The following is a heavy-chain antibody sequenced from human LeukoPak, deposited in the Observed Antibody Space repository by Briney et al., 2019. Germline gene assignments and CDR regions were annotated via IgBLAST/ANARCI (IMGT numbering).Heavy chain of an antibody. Sequence: PSETLSLTCTVSGYSISSGYYWGWIRQPPGKGLEWIGDIFHSGSTYYNPSLKSRVTISVDRSKNQFSLKLSSVTAADTAVYYCARGTGTRITIFGVVISAFDIWGQGTMVTVSS. CDR3: ARGTGTRITIFGVVISAFDI. D-gene: IGHD3-3*01. J-gene: IGHJ3*02. CDR1: GYSISSGYY. V-gene: IGHV4-38-2*02. CDR2: IFHSGST.